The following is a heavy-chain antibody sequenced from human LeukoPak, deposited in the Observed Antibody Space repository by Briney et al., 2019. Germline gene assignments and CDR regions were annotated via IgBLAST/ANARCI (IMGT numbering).Heavy chain of an antibody. J-gene: IGHJ3*02. CDR2: ISDSGDIT. CDR1: GFTFSSYA. CDR3: AKDRRGGSYYAATLDI. D-gene: IGHD1-26*01. Sequence: GGSLRLSCAASGFTFSSYAMSWVRQAPGKGLEWVSGISDSGDITYYADSVKGRFTISRDNSKNTLYVQMNSLRVEDTAVYYCAKDRRGGSYYAATLDIWGQGTMFTVSS. V-gene: IGHV3-23*01.